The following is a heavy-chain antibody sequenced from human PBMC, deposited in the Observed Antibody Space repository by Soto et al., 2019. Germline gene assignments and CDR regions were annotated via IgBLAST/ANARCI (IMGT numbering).Heavy chain of an antibody. V-gene: IGHV3-23*01. CDR3: AKDAVYNDGLWLMDS. CDR2: MTGSGATI. J-gene: IGHJ4*02. D-gene: IGHD2-21*01. CDR1: GFTISTFA. Sequence: GGLRLSCAASGFTISTFAMTWVRQAPGKGLESVCGMTGSGATIHYADSVRGRFTISKDNSKNVLFLQMDYLRDEDTAIYYCAKDAVYNDGLWLMDSWGQGTLVTVSS.